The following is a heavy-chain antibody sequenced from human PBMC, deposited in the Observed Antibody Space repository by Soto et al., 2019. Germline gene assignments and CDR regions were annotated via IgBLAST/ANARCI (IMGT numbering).Heavy chain of an antibody. CDR3: ARDLDYGDYLGRKNWYFDL. J-gene: IGHJ2*01. V-gene: IGHV4-30-2*01. CDR1: GGSISSGGYS. D-gene: IGHD4-17*01. Sequence: SETLSLTCAVSGGSISSGGYSWSWIRQPPGKGLEWIGYIYHSGSTYYNPSLKSRVTISVDRSKNQFSLKLSSVTAADTAVYYCARDLDYGDYLGRKNWYFDLWGSGTLVTVSS. CDR2: IYHSGST.